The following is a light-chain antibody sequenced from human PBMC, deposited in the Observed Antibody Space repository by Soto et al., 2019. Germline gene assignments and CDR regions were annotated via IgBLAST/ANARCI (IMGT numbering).Light chain of an antibody. CDR2: EVS. CDR3: SSYTSSRSHV. CDR1: SSDVGGYNY. J-gene: IGLJ1*01. V-gene: IGLV2-14*01. Sequence: QSALTQPASVSGSPGKSITISCTGTSSDVGGYNYVSWYQQHPGKAPKLMIYEVSNRPSGVSNRFSASKSGNTASLTISGLQAEDESDYYCSSYTSSRSHVFGTGTKLTVL.